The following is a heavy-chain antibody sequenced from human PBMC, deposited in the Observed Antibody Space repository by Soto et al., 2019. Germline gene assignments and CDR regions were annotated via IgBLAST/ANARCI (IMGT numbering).Heavy chain of an antibody. Sequence: SETLSLTCTVSGGSISSSYWSWIRQPPGKGLEWIGEINHSGSTNYNPSLKSRVTISVDTSKNQFSLKLSSVTAADTAVYYCARGRLGYCSGGSCYSRDFAFDIWGQGTMVT. CDR1: GGSISSSY. V-gene: IGHV4-34*01. CDR3: ARGRLGYCSGGSCYSRDFAFDI. J-gene: IGHJ3*02. CDR2: INHSGST. D-gene: IGHD2-15*01.